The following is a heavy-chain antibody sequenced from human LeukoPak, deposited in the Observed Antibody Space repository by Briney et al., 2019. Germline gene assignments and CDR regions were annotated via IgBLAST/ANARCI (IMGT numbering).Heavy chain of an antibody. CDR1: GYTFTSYD. J-gene: IGHJ6*03. D-gene: IGHD2-2*01. Sequence: ASVKVSCKASGYTFTSYDLNWVRQATGQGLEWMGWMNPNSGNTGYAPKFQGRVTMTRNTSISTAYMELSSLRSEDTAVYYCARKGPANYYYYYLDVWGKGTSVTVSS. V-gene: IGHV1-8*01. CDR3: ARKGPANYYYYYLDV. CDR2: MNPNSGNT.